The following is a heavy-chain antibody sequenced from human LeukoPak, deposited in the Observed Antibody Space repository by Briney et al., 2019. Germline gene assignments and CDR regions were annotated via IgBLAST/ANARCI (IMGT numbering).Heavy chain of an antibody. CDR3: ARAPIVGVFDP. V-gene: IGHV3-74*01. J-gene: IGHJ5*02. D-gene: IGHD3-3*01. Sequence: GGSLRLSCTASGFTFSSYWMHWVRQAPGKGLVWVSRINSDGSSTSYADSVKGRFTISRDNAKNTLYLQMNSLRAEDTAVYYCARAPIVGVFDPWGQGTLVTVSS. CDR2: INSDGSST. CDR1: GFTFSSYW.